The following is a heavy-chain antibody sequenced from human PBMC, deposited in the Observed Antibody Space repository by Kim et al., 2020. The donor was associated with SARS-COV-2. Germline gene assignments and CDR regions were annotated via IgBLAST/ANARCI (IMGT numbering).Heavy chain of an antibody. CDR3: ASLYSMNWFDP. V-gene: IGHV4-4*09. J-gene: IGHJ5*02. CDR2: T. D-gene: IGHD6-13*01. Sequence: TNSTPSLTSRVTISVDTSKNQFSLKLSSVTAADTAVYYCASLYSMNWFDPWGQGTLVTVSS.